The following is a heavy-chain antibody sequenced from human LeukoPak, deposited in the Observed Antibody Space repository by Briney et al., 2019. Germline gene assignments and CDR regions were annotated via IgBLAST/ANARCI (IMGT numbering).Heavy chain of an antibody. CDR3: ARGAITIFGVVPSAFDI. CDR2: ISSSSSYI. D-gene: IGHD3-3*01. J-gene: IGHJ3*02. V-gene: IGHV3-21*01. CDR1: GFTFSSYS. Sequence: GGSLRLSCAASGFTFSSYSMNWVRQAPGKGLEWVSSISSSSSYIYYADSVKGRFTISRDNAKNSLYLQMNSLRAEDTAVYYCARGAITIFGVVPSAFDIWGQGTMVTVSS.